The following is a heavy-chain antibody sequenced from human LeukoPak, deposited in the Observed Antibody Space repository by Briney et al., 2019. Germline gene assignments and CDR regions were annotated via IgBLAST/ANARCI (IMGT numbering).Heavy chain of an antibody. J-gene: IGHJ3*02. CDR2: ISGSGGST. CDR1: GFTFSSYA. D-gene: IGHD3-3*01. CDR3: AKGLRFLEWVGVVGDAFDI. Sequence: PGGSLRLSCAASGFTFSSYAMSWVRQAPGKGLEWVSAISGSGGSTYYADSVKGRFTISRDNSKNTLYLQMNSLRAEDTAVYYCAKGLRFLEWVGVVGDAFDIWGQGTMVTVSS. V-gene: IGHV3-23*01.